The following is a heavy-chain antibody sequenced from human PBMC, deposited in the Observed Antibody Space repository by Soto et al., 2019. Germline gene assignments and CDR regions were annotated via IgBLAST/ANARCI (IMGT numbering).Heavy chain of an antibody. CDR3: ARETTVTFGFDF. CDR2: IDWDDDK. V-gene: IGHV2-70*11. D-gene: IGHD4-17*01. J-gene: IGHJ4*02. CDR1: GFSLTTSGMC. Sequence: SGPTLVNPTQTLTLTCAFSGFSLTTSGMCVNWNRQPPGKALEWLARIDWDDDKYYRTSLKTRLTISKDTSKNQVVLTMTNMDPVDTATYYCARETTVTFGFDFWGQGTLVTVSS.